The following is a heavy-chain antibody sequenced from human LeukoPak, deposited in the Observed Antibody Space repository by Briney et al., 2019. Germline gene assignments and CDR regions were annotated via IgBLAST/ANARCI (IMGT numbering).Heavy chain of an antibody. Sequence: GGSLRLSCAASGFTFSSYWMTWVRQAPGKGLEWVSYISSSSSTIYYADSVKGRFTISRDNAKNSLYLQMNSLRAEDTAVYYCAELGITMIGGVWGKGTTVTISS. V-gene: IGHV3-48*01. J-gene: IGHJ6*04. CDR3: AELGITMIGGV. CDR2: ISSSSSTI. CDR1: GFTFSSYW. D-gene: IGHD3-10*02.